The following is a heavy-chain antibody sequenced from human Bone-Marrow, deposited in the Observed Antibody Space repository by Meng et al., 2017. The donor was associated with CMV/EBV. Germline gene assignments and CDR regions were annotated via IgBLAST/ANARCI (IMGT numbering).Heavy chain of an antibody. J-gene: IGHJ6*02. V-gene: IGHV1-18*01. CDR2: ISAYNGNT. Sequence: ASVKVSCKASGYTFTSYGISWVRQAPGQGLEWMGWISAYNGNTNYAQKLQGRVTMTTDTSTSTAYMEQRSLRSDDTAVYYCAREYIGDRHYEFWSGYYTGMSYYYYGMDVWGQGTTVTVSS. CDR1: GYTFTSYG. D-gene: IGHD3-3*01. CDR3: AREYIGDRHYEFWSGYYTGMSYYYYGMDV.